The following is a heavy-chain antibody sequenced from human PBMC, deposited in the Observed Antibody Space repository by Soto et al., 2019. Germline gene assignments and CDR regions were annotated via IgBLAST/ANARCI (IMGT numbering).Heavy chain of an antibody. D-gene: IGHD6-13*01. CDR1: GFTFSSYS. V-gene: IGHV3-21*01. Sequence: GGSLRLSCAASGFTFSSYSMNWVRQAPGKGLEWVSSISSSSSYIYYADSVKGRFTISRDNAKNSLCLQMNSLRAEDTAVYYCARDVDSSSWSHYYYYYMDVWGKGTTVTVSS. CDR2: ISSSSSYI. J-gene: IGHJ6*03. CDR3: ARDVDSSSWSHYYYYYMDV.